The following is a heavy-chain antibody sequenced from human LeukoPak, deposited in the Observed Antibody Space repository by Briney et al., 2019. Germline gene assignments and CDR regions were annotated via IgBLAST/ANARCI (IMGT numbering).Heavy chain of an antibody. J-gene: IGHJ4*02. CDR1: GSTFTSYW. CDR3: ARHLGSVDLDY. D-gene: IGHD3-16*01. V-gene: IGHV5-51*01. Sequence: GGSLQISCQGSGSTFTSYWIGWVRQLPGKGLEWMGIIYPGDSDTSYSPSFQGQFTISADKSISTAYLQWSSLTASDTAMYYCARHLGSVDLDYWGQGTLVTVSS. CDR2: IYPGDSDT.